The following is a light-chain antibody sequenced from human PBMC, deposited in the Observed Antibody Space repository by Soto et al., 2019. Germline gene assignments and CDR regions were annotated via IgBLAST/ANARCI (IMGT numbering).Light chain of an antibody. CDR2: DNN. CDR1: SSNIGNNF. V-gene: IGLV1-51*01. CDR3: GTWDSSLSAGV. Sequence: QSVLTQPTSVSAAPGQKVTISCSGSSSNIGNNFVSWYQQLPGTAPKLLIYDNNKRPSGIPDRFSGSKSGTSATLGITGLQTGDEADYYCGTWDSSLSAGVFGGATKLTVL. J-gene: IGLJ2*01.